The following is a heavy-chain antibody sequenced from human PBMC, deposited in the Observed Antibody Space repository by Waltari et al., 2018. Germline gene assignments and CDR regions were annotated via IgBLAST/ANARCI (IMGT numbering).Heavy chain of an antibody. CDR3: AKDAFGNTYLDF. V-gene: IGHV3-30*02. Sequence: QVNLVESGGGVVQPGGSLRLSCATSGFTLSNFGMNWVRQAPGKGLGWVALIWFDGSDKFYADSVRGRFTISRDNSARTLYLDMDSLRLDDTAMYYCAKDAFGNTYLDFWGQGTLVTVSS. J-gene: IGHJ4*02. CDR2: IWFDGSDK. D-gene: IGHD2-2*02. CDR1: GFTLSNFG.